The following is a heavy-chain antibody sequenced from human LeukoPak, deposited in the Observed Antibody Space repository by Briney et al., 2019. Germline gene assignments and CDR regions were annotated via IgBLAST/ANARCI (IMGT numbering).Heavy chain of an antibody. CDR2: INPHSGDT. J-gene: IGHJ4*02. CDR3: ARVQYSGYHWDY. D-gene: IGHD5-12*01. CDR1: GYTFTGYY. V-gene: IGHV1-2*02. Sequence: ASVKVSCKASGYTFTGYYIHWVRQAPAQGLEWMGWINPHSGDTNYVQRFQGRVTMTRDTSISTAYMELSRLRSDDTAFYYCARVQYSGYHWDYWGQGTLVTVSS.